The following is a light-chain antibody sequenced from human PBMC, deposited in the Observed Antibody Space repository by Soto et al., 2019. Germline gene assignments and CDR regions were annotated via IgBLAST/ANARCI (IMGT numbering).Light chain of an antibody. V-gene: IGKV3-20*01. CDR1: QSVSLY. CDR3: QQYGSSPRT. J-gene: IGKJ1*01. Sequence: EIVLTQSPSTLSLSPGERAPLSCRASQSVSLYLAWYQHKPGQAPRLLIYGASSRSAGIPDRFSGSGSGTDFSLTISRLEPEDFAVYYCQQYGSSPRTFGQGTKVDIK. CDR2: GAS.